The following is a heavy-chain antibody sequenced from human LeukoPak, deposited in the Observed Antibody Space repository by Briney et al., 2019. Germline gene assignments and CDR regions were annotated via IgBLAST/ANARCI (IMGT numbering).Heavy chain of an antibody. Sequence: GGSLRLSCAASGFSFSDAWMSWVRQIPGKGLEWVGRIESKTDGGTTDYAAPVKGRFTISRDDSTNTLYLQMNSLKSEDTAVYYCTTYGSGRKFDYWGQGILVTVSS. CDR3: TTYGSGRKFDY. D-gene: IGHD3-10*01. J-gene: IGHJ4*02. V-gene: IGHV3-15*04. CDR2: IESKTDGGTT. CDR1: GFSFSDAW.